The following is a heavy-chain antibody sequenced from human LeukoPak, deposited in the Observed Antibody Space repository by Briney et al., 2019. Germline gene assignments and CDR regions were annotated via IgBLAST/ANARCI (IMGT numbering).Heavy chain of an antibody. J-gene: IGHJ4*02. CDR2: LSPDGSST. V-gene: IGHV3-74*01. D-gene: IGHD3-16*01. CDR1: GFTFSSYG. CDR3: ASLQVTSRLGY. Sequence: GGSLRLSCAASGFTFSSYGMYWVRQAPGKGLEWVSRLSPDGSSTRYADSVKGRFTISRDNAKNTLYLQMESLRAEDTAMYYCASLQVTSRLGYWRPGTLVPVSS.